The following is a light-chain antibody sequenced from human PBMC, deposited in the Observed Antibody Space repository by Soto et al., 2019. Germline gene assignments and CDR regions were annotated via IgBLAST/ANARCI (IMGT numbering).Light chain of an antibody. CDR3: QVWDSSSDHDVV. J-gene: IGLJ2*01. CDR1: NIGSKS. V-gene: IGLV3-21*04. CDR2: YDS. Sequence: SYELTQPPSVSVAPGKTARITCGGNNIGSKSVHWYQQKPGQAPVLVIYYDSDRPSGIPERFSGSNFGNTATLTISRVEAGDEADYYCQVWDSSSDHDVVFGGGTKVTVL.